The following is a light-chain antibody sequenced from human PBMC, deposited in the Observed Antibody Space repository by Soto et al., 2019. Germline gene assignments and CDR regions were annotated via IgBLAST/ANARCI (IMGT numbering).Light chain of an antibody. J-gene: IGKJ1*01. CDR3: QHSGDFRWT. CDR1: QSISAW. V-gene: IGKV3D-15*01. CDR2: GAS. Sequence: MTQSPSTLSASIGDRVTITCRASQSISAWLAWYQVKPGQAPRRLIYGASSRATGIPGRFSGRGFGTDFTLTISRLEPEDFAVYYCQHSGDFRWTFGQGTKVDIK.